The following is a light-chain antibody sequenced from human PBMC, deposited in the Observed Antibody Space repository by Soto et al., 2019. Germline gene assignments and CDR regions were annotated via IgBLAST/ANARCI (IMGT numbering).Light chain of an antibody. Sequence: EMVMTQSPATLSVSPGESDTLSCRASQSVSSNLAWYQQKLGQAPRVLIYGASTRAAGIPARVSGRGAGTECILTISSLQSEDFAVYYCHGYNTWPWTFGQGTKVDIK. V-gene: IGKV3-15*01. CDR2: GAS. CDR1: QSVSSN. J-gene: IGKJ1*01. CDR3: HGYNTWPWT.